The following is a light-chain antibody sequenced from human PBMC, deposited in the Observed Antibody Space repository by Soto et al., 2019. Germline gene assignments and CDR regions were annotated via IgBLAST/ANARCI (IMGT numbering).Light chain of an antibody. CDR1: SSDVGGYNY. J-gene: IGLJ2*01. CDR3: SSYTTRSTVV. Sequence: QSALTQPASVSGSPGQSITISCTGTSSDVGGYNYVSWYQQHPVKAPKLMIFEVSNRPSGVPNRFSGSKSGNTASLTISGLQAEDEADYYCSSYTTRSTVVFGGGTKVTVL. V-gene: IGLV2-14*01. CDR2: EVS.